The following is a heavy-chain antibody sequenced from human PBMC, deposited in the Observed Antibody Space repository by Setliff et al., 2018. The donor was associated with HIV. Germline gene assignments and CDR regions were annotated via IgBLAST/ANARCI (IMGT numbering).Heavy chain of an antibody. CDR1: GDSLIGHW. D-gene: IGHD3-3*01. CDR3: ARGPDSRFLEWLSRPNYYYYMDV. V-gene: IGHV4-34*01. J-gene: IGHJ6*03. CDR2: INHSGST. Sequence: SETLSLTCSVSGDSLIGHWWWSWIRQPPGKGLEWIGEINHSGSTNYNPSLKSRLTISVDTSKNQFSLKLNSVTAADTAVYYCARGPDSRFLEWLSRPNYYYYMDVWGKGTTVTVSS.